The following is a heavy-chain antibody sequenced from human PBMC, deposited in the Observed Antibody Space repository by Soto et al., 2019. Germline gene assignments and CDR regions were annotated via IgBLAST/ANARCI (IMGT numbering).Heavy chain of an antibody. D-gene: IGHD5-18*01. Sequence: EVQLVESGGGLVQPGGSLRLSCAASGFTFSSYSMNWVRQAPGKGLEWVSYISSSSSTIYYADSVKGRFTISRDNAQNSLYLQMNSLRDADTAVYYCASLDTAMVHYGMDVWGQGTTVTVSS. CDR1: GFTFSSYS. CDR2: ISSSSSTI. J-gene: IGHJ6*02. V-gene: IGHV3-48*02. CDR3: ASLDTAMVHYGMDV.